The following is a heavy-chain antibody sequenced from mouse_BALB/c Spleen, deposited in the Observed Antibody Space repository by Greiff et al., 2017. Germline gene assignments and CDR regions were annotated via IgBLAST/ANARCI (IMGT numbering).Heavy chain of an antibody. D-gene: IGHD2-10*02. V-gene: IGHV2-9*02. Sequence: QVQLKESGPGLVAPSQSLSITCTVSGFSLTSYGVHWVRQPPGKGLEWLGVIWAGGSTNYNSALMSRLSISKDNSKSQVFLKMNSLQTDDTARYYCARSSYGNSLAYWGQGTLVTVSA. J-gene: IGHJ3*01. CDR3: ARSSYGNSLAY. CDR2: IWAGGST. CDR1: GFSLTSYG.